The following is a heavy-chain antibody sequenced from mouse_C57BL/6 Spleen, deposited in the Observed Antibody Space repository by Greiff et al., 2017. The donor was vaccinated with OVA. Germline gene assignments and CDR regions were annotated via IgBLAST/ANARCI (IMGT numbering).Heavy chain of an antibody. CDR3: ARDPLYGNYVYFDV. V-gene: IGHV3-1*01. J-gene: IGHJ1*03. Sequence: EVQRVESGPGMVKPSQSLSLTCTVTGYSITSGYDWHWIRHFPGNKLEWMGYISYSGSTNYNPSLKSRISITHDTSKNHFFLKLNSVTTEDTATYYCARDPLYGNYVYFDVWGTGTTVTVSS. D-gene: IGHD2-1*01. CDR1: GYSITSGYD. CDR2: ISYSGST.